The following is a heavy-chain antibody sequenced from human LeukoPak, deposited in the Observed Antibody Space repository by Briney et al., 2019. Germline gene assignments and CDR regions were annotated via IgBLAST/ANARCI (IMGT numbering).Heavy chain of an antibody. CDR2: INPRSGGT. CDR1: GYTFTSYA. J-gene: IGHJ4*02. V-gene: IGHV1-2*02. D-gene: IGHD5/OR15-5a*01. Sequence: ASVKVSCKASGYTFTSYAMNWVRQAPGQGLEWMGWINPRSGGTNYAQKFQGRVTMTRDTSISAAYMDLSRLISDDTAVYYCARFDQVSETAGGYWGQGTLVTVSS. CDR3: ARFDQVSETAGGY.